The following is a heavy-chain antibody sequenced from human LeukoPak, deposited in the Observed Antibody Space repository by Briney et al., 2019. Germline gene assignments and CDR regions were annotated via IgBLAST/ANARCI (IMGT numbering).Heavy chain of an antibody. J-gene: IGHJ4*02. CDR1: GFTFNNFA. V-gene: IGHV3-23*01. CDR2: ISGSGDST. CDR3: AKDRYDSGGYYSYSFDC. D-gene: IGHD3-22*01. Sequence: GGSLRLSCAASGFTFNNFAVNWVRQAPGKGLEWVSSISGSGDSTYYADSVKGRFTISRDNSKNTLFLQMNSLRAEDTAVYYCAKDRYDSGGYYSYSFDCWGQGTLVTVSS.